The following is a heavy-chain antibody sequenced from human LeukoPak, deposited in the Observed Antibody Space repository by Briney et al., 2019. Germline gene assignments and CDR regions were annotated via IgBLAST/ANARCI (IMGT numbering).Heavy chain of an antibody. CDR2: IIPIFGTA. D-gene: IGHD3-10*01. CDR3: ARDRLWFGELTMKFDY. CDR1: GGTFSSYA. V-gene: IGHV1-69*13. Sequence: GASVKVSCKASGGTFSSYAISWVRQAPGQGLEWMGGIIPIFGTANYAQKFQGRVTITADESTSTAYMELSSLRSEDTAVYYCARDRLWFGELTMKFDYWGQGTLVTVSS. J-gene: IGHJ4*02.